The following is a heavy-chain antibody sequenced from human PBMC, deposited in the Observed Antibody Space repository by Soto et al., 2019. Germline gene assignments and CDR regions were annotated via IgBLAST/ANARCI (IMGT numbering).Heavy chain of an antibody. J-gene: IGHJ6*03. V-gene: IGHV3-23*01. CDR3: AKEDGDYSYYYYMDV. CDR2: ISGSGGST. D-gene: IGHD4-17*01. Sequence: EVQLLESGGGLVQPGGSLRLSCAASGFTFSSYAMSWVRQAPGKGLEWVSAISGSGGSTYYADSVKGRFTISRDNSKNTLYLQMNSQGNEDTAVYYCAKEDGDYSYYYYMDVWGKGTAVTVSS. CDR1: GFTFSSYA.